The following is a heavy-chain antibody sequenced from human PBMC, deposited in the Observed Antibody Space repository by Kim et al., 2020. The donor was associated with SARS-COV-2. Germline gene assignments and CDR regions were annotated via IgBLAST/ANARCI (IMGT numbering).Heavy chain of an antibody. CDR2: ISGSGGST. CDR1: GFTFSSYA. CDR3: AKSRGYGVVAAGDY. J-gene: IGHJ4*02. Sequence: GGSLRLSCAASGFTFSSYAMSWVRQAPGKGLEWVSAISGSGGSTYYADSVKGRFTISRDNSKNTLYLQMNSLRAEDTAVYYCAKSRGYGVVAAGDYWGQGTLVTVSS. V-gene: IGHV3-23*01. D-gene: IGHD2-15*01.